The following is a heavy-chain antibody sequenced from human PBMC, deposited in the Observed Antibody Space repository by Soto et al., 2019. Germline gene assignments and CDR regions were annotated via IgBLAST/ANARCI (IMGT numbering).Heavy chain of an antibody. CDR3: ARVTGAKYGMDV. CDR1: GYTFTSYY. Sequence: GASVKVSCKASGYTFTSYYMHWVRQAPGQGLEWMGIINPSGGSTSYAQKFQGRVTMTRDTSASTVYMELSSLRPEDTAVYYCARVTGAKYGMDVWGQGTTVTVSS. J-gene: IGHJ6*02. V-gene: IGHV1-46*01. CDR2: INPSGGST. D-gene: IGHD4-17*01.